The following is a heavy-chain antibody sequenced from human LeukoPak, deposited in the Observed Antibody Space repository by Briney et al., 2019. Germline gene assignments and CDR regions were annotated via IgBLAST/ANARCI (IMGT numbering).Heavy chain of an antibody. J-gene: IGHJ2*01. CDR3: ARDRPNMVRGVKYWYFDL. D-gene: IGHD3-10*01. CDR2: TYYRSKWYN. Sequence: SQTLSLTCAISGDSVSSNSAAWNWIRQSPSRGLEWLGRTYYRSKWYNDYAVSVKSRITINPDTSKNQFSLQLNSVTPEDTAVYYCARDRPNMVRGVKYWYFDLWGRGTLVTVSS. V-gene: IGHV6-1*01. CDR1: GDSVSSNSAA.